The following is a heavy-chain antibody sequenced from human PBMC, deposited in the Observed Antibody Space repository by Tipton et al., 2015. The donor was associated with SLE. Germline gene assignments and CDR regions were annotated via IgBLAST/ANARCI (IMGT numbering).Heavy chain of an antibody. J-gene: IGHJ4*02. V-gene: IGHV4-61*09. CDR1: GGSITSGSYY. D-gene: IGHD6-13*01. CDR2: IYTSGST. CDR3: ARVGAAAGHYFEY. Sequence: TLSLTCTVSGGSITSGSYYWSWIRQPAGKGLEWIGHIYTSGSTYYNPSLKSRVTISVDTPKNQISLKLSSGTAADTAVYYCARVGAAAGHYFEYWGQGTLVTVSS.